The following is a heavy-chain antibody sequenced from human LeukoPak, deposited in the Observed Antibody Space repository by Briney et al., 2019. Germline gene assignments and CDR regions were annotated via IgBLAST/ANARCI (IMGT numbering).Heavy chain of an antibody. Sequence: GGSLRLSCAGSGFAFGGCAMHWVRQVPGKGLEWVSCISWNSGTIGYADSVKGRFTISRDNAKKSLYLQMNSLRPEDTAFYYCAKGIGAAGPDYWGQGTLVSVSS. J-gene: IGHJ4*02. CDR1: GFAFGGCA. D-gene: IGHD6-13*01. V-gene: IGHV3-9*01. CDR3: AKGIGAAGPDY. CDR2: ISWNSGTI.